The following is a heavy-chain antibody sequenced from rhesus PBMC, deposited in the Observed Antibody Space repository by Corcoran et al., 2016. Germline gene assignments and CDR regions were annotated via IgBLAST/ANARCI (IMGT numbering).Heavy chain of an antibody. J-gene: IGHJ4*01. CDR3: AREPGIAAAMVYFDY. CDR2: ISGSSGST. V-gene: IGHV4-65*01. CDR1: GGSVSSSNW. Sequence: QVQLQESGPGLVKPSETLSLTCAVSGGSVSSSNWWSWIRQPPGKGLGWFGYISGSSGSTYYNPSPKSRVTISTDTYKNQFSLKLSAVTAADTAVYYCAREPGIAAAMVYFDYWGQGVLVTVSS. D-gene: IGHD6-43*01.